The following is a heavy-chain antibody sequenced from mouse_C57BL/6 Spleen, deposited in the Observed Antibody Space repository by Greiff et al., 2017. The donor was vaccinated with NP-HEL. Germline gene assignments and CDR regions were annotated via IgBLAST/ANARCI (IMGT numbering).Heavy chain of an antibody. CDR2: IWSGGST. J-gene: IGHJ1*03. Sequence: VQLQQSGPGLVQPSQSLSITCTVSGFSLTSYGVHWVRQSPGKGLEWLGVIWSGGSTDSNAAFISRLSISKDNSKSQVFFKMNSMQAGYTAIYYCARNGGKGPYFDVWGTGTTVTVSS. CDR3: ARNGGKGPYFDV. V-gene: IGHV2-2*01. D-gene: IGHD2-1*01. CDR1: GFSLTSYG.